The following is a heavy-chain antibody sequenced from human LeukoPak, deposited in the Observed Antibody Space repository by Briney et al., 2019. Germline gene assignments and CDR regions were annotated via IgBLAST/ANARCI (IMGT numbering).Heavy chain of an antibody. D-gene: IGHD2-2*01. CDR1: GDSITSYY. J-gene: IGHJ5*02. Sequence: SETLSLTCTVSGDSITSYYWSWIRQPPGQGLEWIANMYYSGSANYNPSLKSRVTISVDTSKNQFSLKLTSVNAADTALYYCARHASSSTSWLPAWGQGILVTVSS. CDR2: MYYSGSA. CDR3: ARHASSSTSWLPA. V-gene: IGHV4-59*08.